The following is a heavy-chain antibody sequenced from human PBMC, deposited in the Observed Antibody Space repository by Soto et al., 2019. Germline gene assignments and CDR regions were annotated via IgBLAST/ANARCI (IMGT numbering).Heavy chain of an antibody. J-gene: IGHJ6*02. Sequence: SVKVSCKASGGTFSSYAISWVRQAPGQGLEWMGGIIPIFGTANYAQKFQGRVTITADESTSTAYMELSSLRSEDTAVYYCARGPRDGSGSYYYYYGMDVWGQGTTVTVSS. V-gene: IGHV1-69*13. D-gene: IGHD3-10*01. CDR2: IIPIFGTA. CDR1: GGTFSSYA. CDR3: ARGPRDGSGSYYYYYGMDV.